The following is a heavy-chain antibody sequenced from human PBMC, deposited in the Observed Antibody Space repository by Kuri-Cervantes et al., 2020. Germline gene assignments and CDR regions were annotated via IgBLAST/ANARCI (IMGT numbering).Heavy chain of an antibody. CDR2: IRSKAYGGTT. Sequence: GGSLRLSCTASGFTFGDYAMSWVRQAPGKGLEWVGFIRSKAYGGTTEYAASLKGRFNISRDDSKSIAYLQMNSLTTEDTAVYYCTRDKLYFDYWGQGTLVTV. CDR1: GFTFGDYA. CDR3: TRDKLYFDY. J-gene: IGHJ4*02. V-gene: IGHV3-49*04.